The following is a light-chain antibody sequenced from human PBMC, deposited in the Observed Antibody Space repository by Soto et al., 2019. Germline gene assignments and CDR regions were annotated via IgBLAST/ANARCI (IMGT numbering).Light chain of an antibody. V-gene: IGLV2-14*01. J-gene: IGLJ1*01. CDR1: SSDLGYYNY. CDR2: DVS. Sequence: QSALTQPASVSGSPGQSIAISCTGTSSDLGYYNYVSWYQQRPGKAPKLIIYDVSSRPSGVSSRFSGSKSDNTASLTISGLQSEDEADYYCSSYTSSSTEVFGTGTKLTVL. CDR3: SSYTSSSTEV.